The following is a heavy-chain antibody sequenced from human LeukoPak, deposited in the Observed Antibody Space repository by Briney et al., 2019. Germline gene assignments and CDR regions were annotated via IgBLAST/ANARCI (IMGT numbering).Heavy chain of an antibody. V-gene: IGHV3-23*01. CDR1: GFTFNNYA. D-gene: IGHD4-17*01. Sequence: GGSLRLSCAASGFTFNNYAMNWVRQAPGKGLEWVSSISGGGETTYYADSAKGRFTISRDNSQNTWYLQMNSLRAEDTAVYYCARDYADYVGYFFFDYWGQGTLVTVSS. J-gene: IGHJ4*02. CDR2: ISGGGETT. CDR3: ARDYADYVGYFFFDY.